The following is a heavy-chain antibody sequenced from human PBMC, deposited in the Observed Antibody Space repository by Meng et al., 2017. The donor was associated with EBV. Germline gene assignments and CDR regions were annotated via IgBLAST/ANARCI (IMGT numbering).Heavy chain of an antibody. Sequence: QVRRVQSGAEVKKPGASVKVSCKASGYTFTGYYMHWVRQALGQGLEWMGRINPNSGGTNYAQKFQGRVTMTRDTSISTAYMELSRLRSDDTAVYYCAKGADLAAAGTFWFDPWGQGTLVTVSS. D-gene: IGHD6-13*01. CDR3: AKGADLAAAGTFWFDP. V-gene: IGHV1-2*06. CDR2: INPNSGGT. J-gene: IGHJ5*02. CDR1: GYTFTGYY.